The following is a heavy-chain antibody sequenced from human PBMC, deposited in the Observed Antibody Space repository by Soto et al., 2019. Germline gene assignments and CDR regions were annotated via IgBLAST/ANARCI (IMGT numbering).Heavy chain of an antibody. V-gene: IGHV3-30-3*01. Sequence: GGSLRLSCAASGFTLNNYAMYWVRQAPGKGLEWVAVISYDGNNKYDADSVRGRFTISRDNSKKTLYLQMNSLRAEDTAVYYCARSAYSSGWYGTVDVWGQGTTVTVSS. CDR1: GFTLNNYA. D-gene: IGHD6-19*01. CDR2: ISYDGNNK. CDR3: ARSAYSSGWYGTVDV. J-gene: IGHJ6*02.